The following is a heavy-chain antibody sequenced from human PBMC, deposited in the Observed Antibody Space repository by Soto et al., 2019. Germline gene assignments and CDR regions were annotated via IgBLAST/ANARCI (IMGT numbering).Heavy chain of an antibody. Sequence: QVQLVQSGAEVKKPGASVKVSCKASGYTFTDYYMHWVRQAPGQRLEWMGWINPNSGTTNYAQKFQGWVTMTRDTSLTTVYMEVSRLRSDDTAVYYCARVPRGVYYGMDVWGQGTTLTVSS. J-gene: IGHJ6*02. CDR2: INPNSGTT. CDR1: GYTFTDYY. D-gene: IGHD3-10*01. V-gene: IGHV1-2*04. CDR3: ARVPRGVYYGMDV.